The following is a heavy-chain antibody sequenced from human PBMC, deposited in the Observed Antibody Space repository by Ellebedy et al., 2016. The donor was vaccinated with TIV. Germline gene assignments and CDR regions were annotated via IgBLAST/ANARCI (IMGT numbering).Heavy chain of an antibody. CDR3: ARRGSYGDYAVQVNNWFDP. CDR2: IYQDGSMK. CDR1: GFSFRSYW. J-gene: IGHJ5*02. V-gene: IGHV3-7*01. Sequence: PGGSLRPSCAASGFSFRSYWMAWVRQAPGKGLEWVANIYQDGSMKYYADSVKGRFTISRDNAKNSLYLQMDSLRAEDTAVYYCARRGSYGDYAVQVNNWFDPWGQGTLVTVSS. D-gene: IGHD4-17*01.